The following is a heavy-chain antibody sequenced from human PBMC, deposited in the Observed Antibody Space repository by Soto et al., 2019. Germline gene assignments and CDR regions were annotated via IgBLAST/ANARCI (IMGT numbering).Heavy chain of an antibody. CDR2: INPHGGST. J-gene: IGHJ5*02. CDR1: GDTFTSYY. D-gene: IGHD3-3*01. CDR3: ARSSGGNFGIIIEGSNWFDP. V-gene: IGHV1-46*01. Sequence: QVRLVQSGAEVRRPGASVKVSCKAPGDTFTSYYLNWVRQAPGQGLEWMGVINPHGGSTKYAQKFQGRFTMTRDTSRGTVYMELRSLRSDDTAIYYCARSSGGNFGIIIEGSNWFDPWGQGTLVTVSS.